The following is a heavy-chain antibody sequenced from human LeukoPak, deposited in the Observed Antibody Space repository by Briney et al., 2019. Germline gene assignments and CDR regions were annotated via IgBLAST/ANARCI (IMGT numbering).Heavy chain of an antibody. J-gene: IGHJ4*02. CDR3: ARDPYGSGSYRFDY. V-gene: IGHV4-59*01. CDR1: GGSISSYY. Sequence: PSETLSLTCTVSGGSISSYYWSWLRQPPGKGLEWIGYIYYSGSTNYNPSLKSRVTISVDTSKNQFSLKLSSVTAADTAVYYCARDPYGSGSYRFDYWGQGTLVTVSS. D-gene: IGHD3-10*01. CDR2: IYYSGST.